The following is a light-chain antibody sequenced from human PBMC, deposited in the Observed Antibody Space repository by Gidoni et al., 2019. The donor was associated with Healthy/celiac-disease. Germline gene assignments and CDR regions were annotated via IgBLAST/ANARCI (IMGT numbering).Light chain of an antibody. CDR3: YSTDSSGNRDV. Sequence: SYELTQPPSVSVSPGQTARITCSGDALPKKYAYWDQQKSGQAPVLVIYEDSKRPSGIPERFSGSSSGTMATLTISGAQVEDEADYYCYSTDSSGNRDVFGTGTKVTVL. CDR1: ALPKKY. J-gene: IGLJ1*01. V-gene: IGLV3-10*01. CDR2: EDS.